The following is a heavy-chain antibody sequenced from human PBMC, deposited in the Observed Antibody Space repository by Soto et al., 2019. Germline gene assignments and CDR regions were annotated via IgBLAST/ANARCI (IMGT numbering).Heavy chain of an antibody. CDR1: GYTFTALS. CDR3: AREPEDGAPGDY. J-gene: IGHJ4*02. V-gene: IGHV1-3*01. D-gene: IGHD2-8*01. Sequence: VQLVQSGTEVKEPGASVRVSCKASGYTFTALSLHWARQAPGQGLEWMGWIIVSHDWPRYAPQFQGRLTFETDTIGTTAYMHSPRLTPDDTAVYLWAREPEDGAPGDYWGQGPPVVVS. CDR2: IIVSHDWP.